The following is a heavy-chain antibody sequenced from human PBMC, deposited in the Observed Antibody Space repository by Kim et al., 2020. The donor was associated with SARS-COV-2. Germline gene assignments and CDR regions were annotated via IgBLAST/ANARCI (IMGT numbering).Heavy chain of an antibody. CDR1: GGSFSGYY. J-gene: IGHJ4*02. V-gene: IGHV4-34*01. CDR3: ARWRGDIVVVCRGFDY. Sequence: SETLSLTCAVYGGSFSGYYWSWIRQPPGKGLEWIGEINHSGSTNYNPSLKSRVTISVDTSKNQFSLKLSSVTAADTAVYYCARWRGDIVVVCRGFDYWGQGTLVTVSS. CDR2: INHSGST. D-gene: IGHD2-2*01.